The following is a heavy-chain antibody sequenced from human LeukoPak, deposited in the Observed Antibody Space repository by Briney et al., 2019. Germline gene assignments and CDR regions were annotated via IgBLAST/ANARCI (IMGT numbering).Heavy chain of an antibody. D-gene: IGHD2-2*01. V-gene: IGHV3-23*01. J-gene: IGHJ4*02. CDR3: THGSMYQLDY. Sequence: GGSLRLSCAASGFTFSSYTMSWVRQAPGMGLEWVSGIGGTGGTTYYADSVKGRFTISRDNSKNTLYLQMNSLRAEDTAVYYCTHGSMYQLDYWGQGTLVTVSS. CDR1: GFTFSSYT. CDR2: IGGTGGTT.